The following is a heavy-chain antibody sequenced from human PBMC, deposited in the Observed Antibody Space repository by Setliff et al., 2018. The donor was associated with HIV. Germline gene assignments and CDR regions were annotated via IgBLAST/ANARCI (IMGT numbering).Heavy chain of an antibody. D-gene: IGHD3-22*01. CDR2: IYYSGST. CDR1: GGSISSSSYY. Sequence: SETLSLTCTVSGGSISSSSYYWGWIRQPPGKGLEWIGNIYYSGSTYYNPSLESRVTISVDTSENQFSLRLNSVTAADTAVYYCARYRYYYDSSGYGRWFDPWGQGTLVTVSS. J-gene: IGHJ5*02. CDR3: ARYRYYYDSSGYGRWFDP. V-gene: IGHV4-39*01.